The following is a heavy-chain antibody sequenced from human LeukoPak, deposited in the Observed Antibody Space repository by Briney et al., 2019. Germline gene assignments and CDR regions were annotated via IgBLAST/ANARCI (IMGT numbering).Heavy chain of an antibody. J-gene: IGHJ4*02. V-gene: IGHV4-59*08. D-gene: IGHD3-10*01. Sequence: SEPLSLTCTASGGSISCYYWSWLRQPPEKGLEWIGYIFYSGSTKYNPSLKSRVTISVDTSKNQFSLKLSSVTAADTAVYYCARHLPKWSWDYWGQGTLVTVS. CDR1: GGSISCYY. CDR2: IFYSGST. CDR3: ARHLPKWSWDY.